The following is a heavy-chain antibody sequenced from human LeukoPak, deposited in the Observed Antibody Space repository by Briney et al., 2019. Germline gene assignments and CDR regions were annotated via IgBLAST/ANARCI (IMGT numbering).Heavy chain of an antibody. CDR2: IYHSGST. Sequence: SETLSLTCAVSGYSISSGYYWGWIRQPPGKGLEWIGSIYHSGSTYYNPSLKSRVTISRDVSKNQFSLKLTSVTAADTALYYCARGRPAEAIFGEFTSQRSFVAFDIWAPGTMVTVSS. V-gene: IGHV4-38-2*01. CDR3: ARGRPAEAIFGEFTSQRSFVAFDI. J-gene: IGHJ3*02. CDR1: GYSISSGYY. D-gene: IGHD3-3*01.